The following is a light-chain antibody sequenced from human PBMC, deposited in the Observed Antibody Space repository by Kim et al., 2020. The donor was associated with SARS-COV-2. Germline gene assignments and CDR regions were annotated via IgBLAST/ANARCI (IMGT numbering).Light chain of an antibody. V-gene: IGLV3-19*01. Sequence: SSELTQDPAVSVALGQTVRITCQGDSLRSYYASWYQQKPGQAPVLVIYGKNNRPSGIPDRISGSSSGNTASLTITGAQAEDEADYYCNSRDSSGNHHWVF. J-gene: IGLJ3*02. CDR1: SLRSYY. CDR2: GKN. CDR3: NSRDSSGNHHWV.